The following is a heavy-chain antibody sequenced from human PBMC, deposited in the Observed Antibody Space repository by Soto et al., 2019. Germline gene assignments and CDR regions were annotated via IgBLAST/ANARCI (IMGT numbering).Heavy chain of an antibody. V-gene: IGHV3-48*02. J-gene: IGHJ6*02. CDR2: ISSSSSTM. CDR3: ARGDYYYYGLDV. CDR1: GFTFSDYS. Sequence: RRLSCAASGFTFSDYSMNWVRQAPGKGLEWLSSISSSSSTMYYADSVKGRFTISRDDAKNSLYLQMNSLRDEDTAVYYCARGDYYYYGLDVWGQGTTVTVSS. D-gene: IGHD3-16*01.